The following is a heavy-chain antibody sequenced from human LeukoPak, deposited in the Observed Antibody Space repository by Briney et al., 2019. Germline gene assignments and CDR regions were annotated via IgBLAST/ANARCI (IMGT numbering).Heavy chain of an antibody. J-gene: IGHJ1*01. CDR2: ISGSGGST. D-gene: IGHD3-22*01. CDR3: AKGYRYDSSGYYSAEYFQH. CDR1: GFTFSSCA. Sequence: GGSLRLSCAASGFTFSSCAMSWVRQAPGKGLEWVSAISGSGGSTYYADSVKGRFTISRDNSKNTLYLQMNSLRAEDTAVYYCAKGYRYDSSGYYSAEYFQHWGQGTLVTVSS. V-gene: IGHV3-23*01.